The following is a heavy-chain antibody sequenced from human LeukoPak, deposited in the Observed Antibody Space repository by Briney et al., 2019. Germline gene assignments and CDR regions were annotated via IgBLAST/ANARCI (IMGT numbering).Heavy chain of an antibody. J-gene: IGHJ5*02. CDR3: ARVSMRIRGARRFDP. CDR2: MSPDSGNT. V-gene: IGHV1-8*01. Sequence: GAPVKVSCKASGYTFTSYDINWVRQATGQGLEWMGWMSPDSGNTGSAQKFQGRVTMTRNTSIDTAYLELSSLRSEDTAVYYCARVSMRIRGARRFDPWGQGTLVTVSS. CDR1: GYTFTSYD. D-gene: IGHD3-10*01.